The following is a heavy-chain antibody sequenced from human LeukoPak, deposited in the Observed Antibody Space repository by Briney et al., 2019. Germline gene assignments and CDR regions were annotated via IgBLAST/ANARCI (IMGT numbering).Heavy chain of an antibody. CDR1: GFTFDDYA. CDR3: AKSEIMVTDRLSESLDC. D-gene: IGHD2-21*02. V-gene: IGHV3-9*01. CDR2: ISWNSGSI. Sequence: PGRFLRLSCAASGFTFDDYAMHWVRQAPGKGLEWVSGISWNSGSIAYADSVKGRFTISRDNAKNSLYLHMNSLRAEDTALYYCAKSEIMVTDRLSESLDCWGQGTLVTVSS. J-gene: IGHJ4*02.